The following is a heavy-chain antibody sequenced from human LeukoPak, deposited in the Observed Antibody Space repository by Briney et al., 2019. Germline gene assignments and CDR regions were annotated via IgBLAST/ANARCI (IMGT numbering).Heavy chain of an antibody. D-gene: IGHD6-19*01. V-gene: IGHV1-18*01. CDR1: GYTFRDYG. CDR3: ARGRLKRVPFTKVAGALDY. CDR2: IGTYNGNT. J-gene: IGHJ4*02. Sequence: ASVKVSCKASGYTFRDYGITWVRQAPGQGLEWMGWIGTYNGNTDYAQKFQGRVIMTADTSTTTAHMELRSLRSDDTAVYYCARGRLKRVPFTKVAGALDYWGQGTRVTVSS.